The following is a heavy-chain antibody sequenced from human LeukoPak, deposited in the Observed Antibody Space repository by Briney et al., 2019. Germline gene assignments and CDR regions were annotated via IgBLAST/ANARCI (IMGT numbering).Heavy chain of an antibody. CDR1: GFTFDDYA. CDR2: ISWDSDSI. Sequence: GRSLRLSCAASGFTFDDYAMHWVRQAPGKGLEWVSGISWDSDSIGYAGSVKGRFIMSRDNAKNSLYLQMNSLRAEGTAVYYCARGAGAAAFDYWGQGTLVTVSS. CDR3: ARGAGAAAFDY. D-gene: IGHD6-13*01. J-gene: IGHJ4*02. V-gene: IGHV3-9*01.